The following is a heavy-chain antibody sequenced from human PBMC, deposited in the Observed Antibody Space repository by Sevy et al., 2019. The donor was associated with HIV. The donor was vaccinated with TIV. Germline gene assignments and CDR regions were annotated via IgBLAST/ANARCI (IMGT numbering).Heavy chain of an antibody. V-gene: IGHV3-7*01. J-gene: IGHJ4*02. Sequence: GGSLRLSCAASGFTFSGYWMNWVRQAPGKGLEWVANIKQDGSDKHYVDSVEGRFTISRDNAKNSLYLQMNSLRVEDTAVYYCAHETFGRFESWGQGTLVTVSS. CDR3: AHETFGRFES. CDR1: GFTFSGYW. CDR2: IKQDGSDK. D-gene: IGHD3-16*01.